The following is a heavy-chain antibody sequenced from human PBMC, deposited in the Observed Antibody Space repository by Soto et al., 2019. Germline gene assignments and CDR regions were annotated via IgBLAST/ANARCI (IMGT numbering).Heavy chain of an antibody. CDR1: GFTFSSYW. Sequence: GGSLRLSCAASGFTFSSYWMSWVRQAPGKGLEWVANIKQDGSEKYYVDSVKGRFTISRDNAKNSLYLQMNSLRAEDTTVYYCARDASNWDLSGGILIWGQGTMVTVSS. CDR3: ARDASNWDLSGGILI. V-gene: IGHV3-7*03. CDR2: IKQDGSEK. J-gene: IGHJ3*02. D-gene: IGHD7-27*01.